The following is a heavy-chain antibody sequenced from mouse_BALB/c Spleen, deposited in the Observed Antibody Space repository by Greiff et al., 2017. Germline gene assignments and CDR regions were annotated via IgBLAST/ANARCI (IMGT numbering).Heavy chain of an antibody. CDR2: ISSGSSTI. Sequence: EVQGVESGGGLVQPGGSRKLSCAASGFTFSSFGMHWVRQAPEKGLEWVAYISSGSSTIYYADTVKGRFTISRDNPKNTLFLQMTSLRSEDTAMYYCARKRDDGYYYAMDYWGQGTSVTVSS. V-gene: IGHV5-17*02. CDR3: ARKRDDGYYYAMDY. D-gene: IGHD2-3*01. J-gene: IGHJ4*01. CDR1: GFTFSSFG.